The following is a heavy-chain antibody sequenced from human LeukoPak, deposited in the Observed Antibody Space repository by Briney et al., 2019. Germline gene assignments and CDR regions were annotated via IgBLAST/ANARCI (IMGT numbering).Heavy chain of an antibody. D-gene: IGHD2-21*02. Sequence: SETLSLTCTVSGYSISSGYYWGWIRQPPGKGLEWIGSIYHSGSIYYNPSLKSRVTISVDTSKNQFSLKLSSVTAADTAVYYCAMLSYCGGDCPIYYYYYYMDVWGKGTTVTVSS. V-gene: IGHV4-38-2*02. CDR2: IYHSGSI. CDR1: GYSISSGYY. J-gene: IGHJ6*03. CDR3: AMLSYCGGDCPIYYYYYYMDV.